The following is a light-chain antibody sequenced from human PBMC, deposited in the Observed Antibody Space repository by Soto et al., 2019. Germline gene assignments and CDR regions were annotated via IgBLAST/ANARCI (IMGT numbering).Light chain of an antibody. CDR3: QKYNSYLWT. CDR2: DAS. CDR1: QSISSW. Sequence: DIQMTQSPTTLSASVGDRVTITCRASQSISSWLAWYQQKPGKAPKLLIYDASSLESGVPSRFSGSGSGTEFTLNISSLQPDDFATYYCQKYNSYLWTFGQGTKVEIK. V-gene: IGKV1-5*01. J-gene: IGKJ1*01.